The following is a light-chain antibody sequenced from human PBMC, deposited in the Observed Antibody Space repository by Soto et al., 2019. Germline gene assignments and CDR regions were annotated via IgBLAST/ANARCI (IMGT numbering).Light chain of an antibody. CDR1: NIGSKS. Sequence: SYELTQTSSVSXXPGQTAKITCGGNNIGSKSVHWYQQKAGQAPVLVVHDDSDRPSGIPERFSGSNSANTATLTISRVEAGDEADYYCQVWESSGDQVVFAGGTKLTVL. V-gene: IGLV3-21*02. CDR3: QVWESSGDQVV. CDR2: DDS. J-gene: IGLJ2*01.